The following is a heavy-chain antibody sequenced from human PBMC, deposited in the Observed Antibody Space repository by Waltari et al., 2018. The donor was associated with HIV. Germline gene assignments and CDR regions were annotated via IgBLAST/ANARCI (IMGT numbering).Heavy chain of an antibody. CDR1: GGPISSSEYY. CDR3: ARQVRGHGFLANLYYFDF. V-gene: IGHV4-39*01. CDR2: MYSGGST. Sequence: QLQLQESGPGLVKPSETLSLTCTVSGGPISSSEYYWGWIRQPPGNGLEWIGNMYSGGSTYYNPSIKSRVTISGDTSKNQFSLKLDSVTAADTAVYFCARQVRGHGFLANLYYFDFWGQGALVTVSS. D-gene: IGHD3-3*01. J-gene: IGHJ4*02.